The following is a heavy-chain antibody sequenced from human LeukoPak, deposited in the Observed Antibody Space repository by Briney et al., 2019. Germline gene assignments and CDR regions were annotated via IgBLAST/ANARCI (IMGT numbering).Heavy chain of an antibody. V-gene: IGHV4-4*07. J-gene: IGHJ5*02. CDR2: IYTSGST. Sequence: SETLSLTCTVSGGSISSYYWSWIRQPAGKGLEWIGRIYTSGSTNYNPSLKSRVAMSVDTSKNQFSLKLSSVTAADTAVYYCARDLGVGSSGYESGWFDPWGQGTLVTVSS. CDR3: ARDLGVGSSGYESGWFDP. CDR1: GGSISSYY. D-gene: IGHD5-12*01.